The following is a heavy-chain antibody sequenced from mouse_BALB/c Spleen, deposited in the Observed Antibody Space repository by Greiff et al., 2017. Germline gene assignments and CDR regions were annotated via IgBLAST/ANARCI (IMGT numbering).Heavy chain of an antibody. D-gene: IGHD2-4*01. CDR1: GFTFSSYT. CDR3: ARHMDDYAWFAY. Sequence: DVHLVESGGGLVQPGGSLKLSCAASGFTFSSYTMSWVRQTPEKRLEWVAYISNGGGSTYYPDTVKGRFTISRDNAKNTLYLQMSSLKSEDTAMYYCARHMDDYAWFAYWGQGTLVTVSA. V-gene: IGHV5-12-2*01. CDR2: ISNGGGST. J-gene: IGHJ3*01.